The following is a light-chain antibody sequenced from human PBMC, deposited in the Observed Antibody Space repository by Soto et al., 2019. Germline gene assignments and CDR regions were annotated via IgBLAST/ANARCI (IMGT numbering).Light chain of an antibody. J-gene: IGKJ1*01. Sequence: DIQMTQSPSTLSVSVGDRVTITFRASQDIDISLAWFQQRPGKAPKVLIYAASGLVTGVPPTFSGSGSGTEFTLTISSVQPDDFATYFCQHYDTFSWTFGQGTKVDIK. CDR1: QDIDIS. V-gene: IGKV1-5*01. CDR3: QHYDTFSWT. CDR2: AAS.